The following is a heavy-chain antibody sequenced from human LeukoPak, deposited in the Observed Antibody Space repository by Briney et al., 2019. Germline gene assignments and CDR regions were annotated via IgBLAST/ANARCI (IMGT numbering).Heavy chain of an antibody. D-gene: IGHD3-22*01. CDR1: GGSISSGGYY. CDR3: ARDLDRQDAFDI. CDR2: IYYSGST. Sequence: PSETLSLTCTVSGGSISSGGYYWSWIRQHPGKGLEWIGYIYYSGSTCYNPSLKSRVTISVDTSKNQFSLKLSSVTAADTAVYYCARDLDRQDAFDIWGQGTMVTVSS. V-gene: IGHV4-31*03. J-gene: IGHJ3*02.